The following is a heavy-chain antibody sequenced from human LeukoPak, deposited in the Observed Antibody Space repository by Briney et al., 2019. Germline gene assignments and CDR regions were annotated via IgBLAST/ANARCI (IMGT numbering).Heavy chain of an antibody. D-gene: IGHD6-13*01. CDR2: INHSGST. CDR3: ARRTPSSSWYPYYYYYYMDV. J-gene: IGHJ6*03. Sequence: SETLSLTCAVYGGSFSGYYWSWIRQPPGKGLEWIGEINHSGSTNYNPSLKSRVTISVDTSKNQFSLKLSSVTAADTAVYYCARRTPSSSWYPYYYYYYMDVWGKGTTVTISS. V-gene: IGHV4-34*01. CDR1: GGSFSGYY.